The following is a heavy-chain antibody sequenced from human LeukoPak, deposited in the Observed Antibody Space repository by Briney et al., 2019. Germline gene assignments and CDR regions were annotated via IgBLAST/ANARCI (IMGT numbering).Heavy chain of an antibody. Sequence: ASVKVSCKSSGYTFTGYYMIWVRQAPGQGLEWVGWINPNSGGTNYAQKFQGRVSMTRDTSITTAYMELSRLISDDTAVYYCARGHSTSSSFDYWGQGTLVTVSS. V-gene: IGHV1-2*02. CDR1: GYTFTGYY. D-gene: IGHD6-6*01. CDR2: INPNSGGT. J-gene: IGHJ4*02. CDR3: ARGHSTSSSFDY.